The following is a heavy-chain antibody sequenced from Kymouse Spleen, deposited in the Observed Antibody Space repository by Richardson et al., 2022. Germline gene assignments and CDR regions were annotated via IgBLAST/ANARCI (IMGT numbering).Heavy chain of an antibody. J-gene: IGHJ1*01. CDR3: ARGRAVAGAEYFQH. V-gene: IGHV4-34*01. D-gene: IGHD6-19*01. CDR1: GGSFSGYY. CDR2: INHSGST. Sequence: QVQLQQWGAGLLKPSETLSLTCAVYGGSFSGYYWSWIRQPPGKGLEWIGEINHSGSTNYNPSLKSRVTISVDTSKNQFSLKLSSVTAADTAVYYCARGRAVAGAEYFQHWGQGTLVTVSS.